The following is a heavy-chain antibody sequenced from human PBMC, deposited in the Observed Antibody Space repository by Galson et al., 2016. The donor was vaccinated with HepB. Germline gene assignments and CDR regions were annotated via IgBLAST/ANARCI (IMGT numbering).Heavy chain of an antibody. V-gene: IGHV3-23*01. D-gene: IGHD3-22*01. CDR1: GFTFRSHA. J-gene: IGHJ4*02. Sequence: SLRLSCAASGFTFRSHAMSWVRQAPGRGLEWVSSITAGSTSTFYADSVKGRFTMSRDNSKNTLYLQMNSLRAEDTAIYYCARDPASFYYDSRFHTHDYWGQGTLVTVSS. CDR3: ARDPASFYYDSRFHTHDY. CDR2: ITAGSTST.